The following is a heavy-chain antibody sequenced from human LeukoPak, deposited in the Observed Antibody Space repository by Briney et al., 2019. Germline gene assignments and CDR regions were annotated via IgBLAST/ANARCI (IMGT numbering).Heavy chain of an antibody. CDR2: ISSSSSYI. CDR1: GFTFSSYS. J-gene: IGHJ4*02. Sequence: PGGSLRLSCAASGFTFSSYSMNWVRQAPGKGLEWVSSISSSSSYIYYADSVKGRFTISRDNAKNSLYLQMNSLRAEDTAVYYCAKDISPHYDTGGYLGSWGRGALVTVSS. V-gene: IGHV3-21*01. CDR3: AKDISPHYDTGGYLGS. D-gene: IGHD3-22*01.